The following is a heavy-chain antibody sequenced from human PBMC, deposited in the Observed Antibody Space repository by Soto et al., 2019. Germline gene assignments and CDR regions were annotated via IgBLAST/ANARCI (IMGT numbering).Heavy chain of an antibody. CDR2: IYYSGST. D-gene: IGHD4-17*01. CDR3: ARQTRLYGEFDY. Sequence: QVQLQESGPGLVKPSETLSLTCTVSGGSISSYYWSWIRQPPGKGLEWIGYIYYSGSTNYNPSLKSRVTISVDTSKNQFSLKLSSVTAADTAVYYCARQTRLYGEFDYWGQGTLVTVSS. CDR1: GGSISSYY. V-gene: IGHV4-59*08. J-gene: IGHJ4*02.